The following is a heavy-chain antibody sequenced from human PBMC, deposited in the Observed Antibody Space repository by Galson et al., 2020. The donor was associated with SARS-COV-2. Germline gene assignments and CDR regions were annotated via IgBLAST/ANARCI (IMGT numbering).Heavy chain of an antibody. CDR2: IDWDGTR. Sequence: SGPTLVKPTQTLTLTCTFSGFSLSNSEMCVSWIRQPPGKALEWLARIDWDGTRYYSTSLKTRLTISKDTSKNQVVLTMANMDPVDTATYYCARIRPLLRGGEGYYVDYWGQGTLVTVSS. V-gene: IGHV2-70*11. D-gene: IGHD3-10*01. CDR1: GFSLSNSEMC. J-gene: IGHJ4*02. CDR3: ARIRPLLRGGEGYYVDY.